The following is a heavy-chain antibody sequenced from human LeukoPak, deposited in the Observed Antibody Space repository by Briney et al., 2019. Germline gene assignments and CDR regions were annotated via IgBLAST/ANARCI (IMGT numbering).Heavy chain of an antibody. V-gene: IGHV3-23*01. CDR2: ISGSGDST. J-gene: IGHJ4*02. Sequence: GGSLRLSCAASGFTFSSYSMNWVRQAPGKGLEWVSAISGSGDSTYYGDSVKGRFTISRDNSKNTLYLQMNSLRAEDTAVYHCAKTRPLDSSSWSHGDYWGQGTLVTVSS. CDR3: AKTRPLDSSSWSHGDY. CDR1: GFTFSSYS. D-gene: IGHD6-13*01.